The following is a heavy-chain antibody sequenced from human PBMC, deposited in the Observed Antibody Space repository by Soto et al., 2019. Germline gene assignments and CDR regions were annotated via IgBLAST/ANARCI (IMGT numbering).Heavy chain of an antibody. Sequence: PSETLSLTCTVSGGSISSYYWSWIRQPPGKGLEWIGYIYYSGSTNYNPSLKSRVTISVDTSKNQFSLKLSSVTAADTAVYYCARDDYGGGVAFDIWGQGTMVTVS. D-gene: IGHD4-17*01. J-gene: IGHJ3*02. V-gene: IGHV4-59*01. CDR3: ARDDYGGGVAFDI. CDR2: IYYSGST. CDR1: GGSISSYY.